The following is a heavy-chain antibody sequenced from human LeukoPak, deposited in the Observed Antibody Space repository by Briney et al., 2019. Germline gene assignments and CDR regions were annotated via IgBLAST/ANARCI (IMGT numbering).Heavy chain of an antibody. J-gene: IGHJ6*02. CDR2: IYLYGAT. Sequence: SETLSLTCSVSAGSISSSSWWSWVRQSPVKGLEWIGEIYLYGATNYNPSLKSRVTMSVDRSKNQFSLKLSSVTAADTAVYYCARQKWEQQGRDYYFNGLDVWGPGTTVTVSS. CDR3: ARQKWEQQGRDYYFNGLDV. V-gene: IGHV4-4*02. D-gene: IGHD1-26*01. CDR1: AGSISSSSW.